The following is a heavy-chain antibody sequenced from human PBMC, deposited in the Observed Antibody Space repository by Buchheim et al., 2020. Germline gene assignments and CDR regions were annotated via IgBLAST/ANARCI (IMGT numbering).Heavy chain of an antibody. D-gene: IGHD2-8*01. CDR1: GGSISSSSYY. J-gene: IGHJ5*02. V-gene: IGHV4-39*01. CDR2: IYYSGST. Sequence: QLQLQESGLGLLKPSETLSLTCTVSGGSISSSSYYWGWIRQPPGKGLEWIGSIYYSGSTYYNPSLKSRVTISVDTSKNQFSLKLSSVTAADTAVYYCARQDIVLNWFDPWGQGTL. CDR3: ARQDIVLNWFDP.